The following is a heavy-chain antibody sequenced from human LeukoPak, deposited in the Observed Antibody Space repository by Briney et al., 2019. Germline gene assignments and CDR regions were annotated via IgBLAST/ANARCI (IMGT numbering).Heavy chain of an antibody. D-gene: IGHD2-15*01. V-gene: IGHV4-39*01. J-gene: IGHJ6*03. Sequence: SETLSLTCTVSGGSISSSSYYWGWIRQPPGKGLEWIGSIYYSGSTYYNPSLKSRVTISVDTSKNQFSLKLSSVTAADTAVYYCARAVEYCSGGSCYSSYYYCYYMDVWGKGTTVTVS. CDR3: ARAVEYCSGGSCYSSYYYCYYMDV. CDR1: GGSISSSSYY. CDR2: IYYSGST.